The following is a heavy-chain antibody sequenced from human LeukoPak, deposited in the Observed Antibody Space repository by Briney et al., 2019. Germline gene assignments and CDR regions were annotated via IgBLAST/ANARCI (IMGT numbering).Heavy chain of an antibody. CDR2: IDYSGST. CDR1: GGSISSYY. D-gene: IGHD3-22*01. CDR3: ARDYYDSSGYYSYYYYCYMDV. J-gene: IGHJ6*03. V-gene: IGHV4-59*01. Sequence: SETLSLTCTVSGGSISSYYWSWIRQPPGKGLEWIGYIDYSGSTNYSPSRKSRVTISVDTSKNQFSLQLSSVTAADTAVYYCARDYYDSSGYYSYYYYCYMDVWGKGTTVTVSS.